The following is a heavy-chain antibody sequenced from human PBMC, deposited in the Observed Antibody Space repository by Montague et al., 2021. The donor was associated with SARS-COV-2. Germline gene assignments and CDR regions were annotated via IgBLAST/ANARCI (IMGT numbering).Heavy chain of an antibody. CDR3: ARLTVNYGDLWGYYHGMDV. V-gene: IGHV4-59*08. CDR2: IYYSGRA. D-gene: IGHD4-17*01. J-gene: IGHJ6*02. Sequence: SETLSLTRSVSGGSMSSTYWSWVRQHPGKGLEWIGCIYYSGRAFYNPSLKSRVTISVDTSKNQFSLNLSSVTAADTAVYYCARLTVNYGDLWGYYHGMDVWGQGTTVTVSS. CDR1: GGSMSSTY.